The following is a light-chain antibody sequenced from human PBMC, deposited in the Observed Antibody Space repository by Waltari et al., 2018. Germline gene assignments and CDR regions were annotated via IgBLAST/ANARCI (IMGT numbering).Light chain of an antibody. V-gene: IGKV4-1*01. CDR2: WAS. Sequence: DIVMTQSPDSLAVSLGERATINCRSSQSILHSSNNKNYLVWYQQKVGQPPKVLIYWASTRESGVPDRFSGSESETDVTLTISSLQAEEVAVYYCQQYSSTPCTFGQGTRLEI. CDR3: QQYSSTPCT. CDR1: QSILHSSNNKNY. J-gene: IGKJ2*02.